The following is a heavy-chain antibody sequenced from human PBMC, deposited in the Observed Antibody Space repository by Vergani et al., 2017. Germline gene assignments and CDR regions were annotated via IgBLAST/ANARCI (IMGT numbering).Heavy chain of an antibody. J-gene: IGHJ5*02. D-gene: IGHD3-16*02. CDR2: ISYDGSNK. V-gene: IGHV3-30*03. CDR3: ARRLITFGGVISP. Sequence: QVQLVESGGGVVQPGRSLRLSCAASGFTFSSYGMHWVRQAPGKGLEWVAVISYDGSNKYYADSVKGRFTISRDNSKNTLYLQMNSLRAEDTAVYYCARRLITFGGVISPWGQGTLVTVSS. CDR1: GFTFSSYG.